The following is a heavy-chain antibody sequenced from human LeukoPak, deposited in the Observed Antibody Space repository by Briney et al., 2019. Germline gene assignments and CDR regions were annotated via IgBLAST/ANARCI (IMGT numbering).Heavy chain of an antibody. D-gene: IGHD3-3*01. CDR3: AGCRFLEWLSSSGYYFDS. J-gene: IGHJ4*02. V-gene: IGHV4-34*01. CDR2: VTHTERT. Sequence: PSETLSLTCAVYGGPFSGYYWSWIRQSPGKGLEWIGEVTHTERTSNNPSLKSRVAISEDTSMSQFSLKMSSVTAADTAVYYCAGCRFLEWLSSSGYYFDSWGQGTLVTVSS. CDR1: GGPFSGYY.